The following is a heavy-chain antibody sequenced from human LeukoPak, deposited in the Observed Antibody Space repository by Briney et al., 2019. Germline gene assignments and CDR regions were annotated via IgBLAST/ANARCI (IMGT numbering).Heavy chain of an antibody. V-gene: IGHV4-59*01. CDR1: GDSITSSY. Sequence: SETLSLTCTVSGDSITSSYWNWIRQPPGKGLEWIGNFSYSGGTNYSPSLKSRVTISVDTSKNQFYLKMTSVTAADTAVYYCARGMTKNRNEDFEYWGQGTRVTVSS. D-gene: IGHD1/OR15-1a*01. J-gene: IGHJ4*02. CDR2: FSYSGGT. CDR3: ARGMTKNRNEDFEY.